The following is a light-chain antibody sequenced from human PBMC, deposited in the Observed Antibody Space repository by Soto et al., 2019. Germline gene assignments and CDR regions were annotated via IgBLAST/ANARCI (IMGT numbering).Light chain of an antibody. CDR3: QKSNSY. CDR2: DAS. V-gene: IGKV1-5*01. Sequence: DFQMTQSPSTLSASVGDKVTMTCRASQSIGSWLAWYQQKPGKAPKVLIYDASSLESGVPSRFSGSGSGTEFTLPISSLQPDDFATYYCQKSNSYFGQGTRLEIK. CDR1: QSIGSW. J-gene: IGKJ5*01.